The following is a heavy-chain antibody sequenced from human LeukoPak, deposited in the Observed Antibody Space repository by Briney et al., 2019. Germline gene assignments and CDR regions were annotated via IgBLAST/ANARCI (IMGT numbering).Heavy chain of an antibody. CDR1: GGSISSYY. CDR2: IYSGGST. D-gene: IGHD1-26*01. Sequence: SETLSLTCTVSGGSISSYYWSWIRQPAGKGLEWLGRIYSGGSTNYNPSLKSRVTMSVDSSNNQFSLKLSSVTAADTAVFCCARENTGSYREFDYWGQGTLVTVSS. J-gene: IGHJ4*02. V-gene: IGHV4-4*07. CDR3: ARENTGSYREFDY.